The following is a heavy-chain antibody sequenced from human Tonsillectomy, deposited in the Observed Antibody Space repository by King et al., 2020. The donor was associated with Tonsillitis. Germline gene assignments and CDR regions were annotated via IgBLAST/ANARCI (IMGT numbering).Heavy chain of an antibody. CDR3: AREVYG. D-gene: IGHD1-14*01. V-gene: IGHV3-30-3*01. CDR1: GFTFSSDA. J-gene: IGHJ4*02. CDR2: ISYDGSNK. Sequence: HVQLVESGGGVVQPGRSLRLSCAASGFTFSSDAMHWVRQAPGKGLEWVAVISYDGSNKYYADSVKGRFTISRDNSKNTLYLQMNSLRAEDTAVYYCAREVYGWGQGTLVTVSS.